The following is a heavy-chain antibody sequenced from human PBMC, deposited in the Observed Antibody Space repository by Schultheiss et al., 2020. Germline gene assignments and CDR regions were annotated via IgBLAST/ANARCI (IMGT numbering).Heavy chain of an antibody. CDR3: ARPEGYCSGASCPPYAFDI. Sequence: GESLKISCKASGYTFTGYYMHWVRQAPGQGLEWVGWINPNSGGTNYAQKFQGRVTMTRDTSINTAYMELSRLRSDDTAVYYCARPEGYCSGASCPPYAFDIWGQGTMVTVSS. V-gene: IGHV1-2*02. CDR2: INPNSGGT. D-gene: IGHD2-15*01. CDR1: GYTFTGYY. J-gene: IGHJ3*02.